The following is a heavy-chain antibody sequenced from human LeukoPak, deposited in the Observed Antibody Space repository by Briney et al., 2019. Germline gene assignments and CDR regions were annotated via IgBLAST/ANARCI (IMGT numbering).Heavy chain of an antibody. CDR2: INPNSGGT. J-gene: IGHJ4*02. CDR3: ARVASEWLHWTGFDY. CDR1: GYTFTGYY. D-gene: IGHD5-12*01. V-gene: IGHV1-2*02. Sequence: ASVKVSCKASGYTFTGYYMHWVRQAPGQGLEWMGWINPNSGGTNYAQKFQGRVTMTRDTSISTAYMELSRLRSDDTAVYYCARVASEWLHWTGFDYWGQGTLVTVSS.